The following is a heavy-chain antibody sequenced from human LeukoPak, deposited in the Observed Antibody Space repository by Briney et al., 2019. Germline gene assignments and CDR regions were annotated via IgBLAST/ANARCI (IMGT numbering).Heavy chain of an antibody. CDR1: GFTFRKHG. D-gene: IGHD5-24*01. CDR2: ISPSGDIT. V-gene: IGHV3-23*01. Sequence: QSGGSLRLSCAASGFTFRKHGMNWVRQAPGKGLEWVSGISPSGDITYYADSVKGRFTISRDNSKNTLYLQMNSLRAEDTAVYYCAKSGYNRFDYWGQGTLVTVSS. J-gene: IGHJ4*02. CDR3: AKSGYNRFDY.